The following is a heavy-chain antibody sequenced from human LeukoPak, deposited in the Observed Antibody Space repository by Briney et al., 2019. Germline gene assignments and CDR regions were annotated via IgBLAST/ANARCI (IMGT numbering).Heavy chain of an antibody. CDR2: IYPSDSDT. Sequence: VESLKISCKVSEYNFTNYWIGWVRQMPGKGLEWMGSIYPSDSDTRYSPSFQGQVTISADKSITTAYLQWSSLKASDTAMYYCARDSDMRAPFDIWGQGTMVTVSS. CDR3: ARDSDMRAPFDI. CDR1: EYNFTNYW. V-gene: IGHV5-51*01. J-gene: IGHJ3*02. D-gene: IGHD3-9*01.